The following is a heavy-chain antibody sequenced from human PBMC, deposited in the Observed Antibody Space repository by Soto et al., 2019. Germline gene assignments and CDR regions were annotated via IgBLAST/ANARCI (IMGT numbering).Heavy chain of an antibody. Sequence: EASVKVSCKASGSTFNSSAMQWVRQARGQRLEWIGWIVVGSGNTNYAQKFQERVTITRDMSTSTAYMELSSLRSEDTAVYYCAAGPMVRGVASFDPWGQGTLVTVSS. CDR1: GSTFNSSA. CDR2: IVVGSGNT. V-gene: IGHV1-58*02. D-gene: IGHD3-10*01. CDR3: AAGPMVRGVASFDP. J-gene: IGHJ5*02.